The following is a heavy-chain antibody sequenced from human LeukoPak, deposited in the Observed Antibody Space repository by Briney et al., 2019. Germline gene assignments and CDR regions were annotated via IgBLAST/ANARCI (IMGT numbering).Heavy chain of an antibody. V-gene: IGHV4-34*01. J-gene: IGHJ3*02. CDR3: ARDGLYYAPSSYAFDI. Sequence: SETLSLTCTVSGGSISSYYWSWIRQPPGKGLEWIGEINHSGSTNYNPSLKSRVTISVDTSKNQFSLKLSSVTAADTAVYYCARDGLYYAPSSYAFDIWGQGTMVTVSS. CDR2: INHSGST. D-gene: IGHD2-2*01. CDR1: GGSISSYY.